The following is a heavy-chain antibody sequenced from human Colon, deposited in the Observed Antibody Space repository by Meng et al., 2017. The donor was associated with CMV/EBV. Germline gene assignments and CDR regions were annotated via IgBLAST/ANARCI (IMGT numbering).Heavy chain of an antibody. CDR3: VRQRVQYRAAFDL. V-gene: IGHV3-48*03. CDR1: GFTFSSYE. CDR2: ISGGAGTT. J-gene: IGHJ3*01. D-gene: IGHD2-2*01. Sequence: GGSLRLSCAASGFTFSSYEMNWVRQAPGKGLEWIASISGGAGTTYYADSVKGRFTISRDNAKASLFLQMNSLRVEDMAVYYCVRQRVQYRAAFDLWGQGTMVTVSS.